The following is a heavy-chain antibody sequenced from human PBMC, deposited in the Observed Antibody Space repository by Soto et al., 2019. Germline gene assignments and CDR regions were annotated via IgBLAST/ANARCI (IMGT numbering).Heavy chain of an antibody. J-gene: IGHJ6*02. Sequence: SETRSLTCTVSGGSISSGGYYWSWIRQHPGKGLEWIGYIYYSGSTYYNPSLKSRVTISVDTSKNQFSLKLSSVTAADTAVYYCARDRKVTTYYYYGMDVWGQGTTVTVSS. CDR2: IYYSGST. D-gene: IGHD4-17*01. CDR1: GGSISSGGYY. CDR3: ARDRKVTTYYYYGMDV. V-gene: IGHV4-31*03.